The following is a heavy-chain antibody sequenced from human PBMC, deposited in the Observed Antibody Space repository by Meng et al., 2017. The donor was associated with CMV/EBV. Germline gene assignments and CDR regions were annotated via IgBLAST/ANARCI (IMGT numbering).Heavy chain of an antibody. CDR3: ARDSAVGATTFDY. CDR1: GYTFTSYG. D-gene: IGHD1-26*01. J-gene: IGHJ4*02. V-gene: IGHV1-18*01. Sequence: QVQWVPPGAEVQEPGASGKVSCKDSGYTFTSYGISWVRQAPGQGLEWMGWISAYNGNTNYAQKLQGRVTMTPDTSTSTAYMELRSLRSDDTAVYYCARDSAVGATTFDYWGQGTLVTVSS. CDR2: ISAYNGNT.